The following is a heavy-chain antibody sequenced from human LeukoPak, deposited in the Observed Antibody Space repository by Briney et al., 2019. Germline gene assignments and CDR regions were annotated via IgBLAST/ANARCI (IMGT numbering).Heavy chain of an antibody. CDR3: ARGVATNY. V-gene: IGHV3-64*01. J-gene: IGHJ4*02. D-gene: IGHD5-12*01. CDR1: GFTFSSYA. CDR2: ISSNGDGA. Sequence: QPGGSLRLSCAASGFTFSSYAMHWVRQAPGKGLEYVSAISSNGDGAYYANSVKGRFTISRDNSKNTLYLQMGSLRAEDTAVYYCARGVATNYWGQGTLVTVSS.